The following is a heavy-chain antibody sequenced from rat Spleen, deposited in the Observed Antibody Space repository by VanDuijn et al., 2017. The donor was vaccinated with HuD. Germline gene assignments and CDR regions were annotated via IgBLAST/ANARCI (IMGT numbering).Heavy chain of an antibody. CDR3: TRENYYSGDY. J-gene: IGHJ2*01. CDR2: ITATGDST. Sequence: EVQLVESGGGLVQPGRSLKLSCVASGFTFNKYWMAWIRQAPGKGLEWVASITATGDSTNYPDSVKGRFTVSRDNAKSTLYLQIDSLRSEDTATYYSTRENYYSGDYWGQGVMVTVSS. D-gene: IGHD1-1*01. V-gene: IGHV5-31*01. CDR1: GFTFNKYW.